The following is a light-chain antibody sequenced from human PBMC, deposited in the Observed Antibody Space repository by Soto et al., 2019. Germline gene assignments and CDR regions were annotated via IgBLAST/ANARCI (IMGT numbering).Light chain of an antibody. CDR3: QQYFSPWT. Sequence: DIVMTQSPDSLAVSLGERATINCKSSQSVLYSSNNKNYLAWYQQKPGQPPKLLIYWASTRESGVPDRFSGSGSATDFTLTISSLQAEDVAVYYCQQYFSPWTFGQGTKVEIK. CDR2: WAS. V-gene: IGKV4-1*01. J-gene: IGKJ1*01. CDR1: QSVLYSSNNKNY.